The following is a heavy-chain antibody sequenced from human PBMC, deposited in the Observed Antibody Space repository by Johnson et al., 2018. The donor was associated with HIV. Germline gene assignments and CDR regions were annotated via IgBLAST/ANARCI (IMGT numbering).Heavy chain of an antibody. CDR3: TTDVPGGPYYNAFDI. D-gene: IGHD1-26*01. J-gene: IGHJ3*02. CDR1: GFTFSSYA. V-gene: IGHV3-15*01. CDR2: IKSKTDGGTT. Sequence: VQLVESGGNLIQPGGSLRLSCAASGFTFSSYAMSWVRQAPGKGLEWVGRIKSKTDGGTTDYAAPVKGRFTISRDDSKNTLYLQMNSLKTEDTALYYCTTDVPGGPYYNAFDIWGQGTMVTVSS.